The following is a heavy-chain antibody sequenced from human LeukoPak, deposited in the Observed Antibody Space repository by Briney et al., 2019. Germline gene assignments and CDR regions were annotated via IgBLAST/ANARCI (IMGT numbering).Heavy chain of an antibody. J-gene: IGHJ3*02. V-gene: IGHV4-34*01. CDR2: INHSGST. D-gene: IGHD3-3*01. CDR1: GFTFSSYS. Sequence: GSLRLSCAASGFTFSSYSMNWFRQPPGKGLEWIGEINHSGSTNYNPSLKSRVTISVDTSKNQFSLKVISVTAADTAVYYCARQRFWSGLPGAFDIWGQGTMVTVSS. CDR3: ARQRFWSGLPGAFDI.